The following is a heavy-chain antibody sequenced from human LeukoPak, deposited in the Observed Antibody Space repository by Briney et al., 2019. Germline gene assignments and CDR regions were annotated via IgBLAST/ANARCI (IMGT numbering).Heavy chain of an antibody. D-gene: IGHD5-12*01. CDR1: GGSFSGYY. V-gene: IGHV4-34*01. CDR2: INHSGST. CDR3: ARPGGWLRSPYFDY. Sequence: SETLSLTCAVYGGSFSGYYWRWIPQPPGKGREWIGEINHSGSTNYNPSLKSRVTISVDTSKNQFSLKLSSVTAADTAVYYCARPGGWLRSPYFDYWGQGTLVTVSS. J-gene: IGHJ4*02.